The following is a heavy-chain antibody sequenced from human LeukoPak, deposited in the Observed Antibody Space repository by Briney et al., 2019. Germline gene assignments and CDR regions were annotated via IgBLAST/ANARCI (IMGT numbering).Heavy chain of an antibody. Sequence: ASVKVSCKTSGYTFTDYYMHWVRQAPGQGLEWMGCIDPSSGGTKYQQRFQGRVTVTRDTSSSTAYMELSSLRFDDTAVYFCAREYYDGSGLKYAFGIWGQGTMVTVSS. CDR3: AREYYDGSGLKYAFGI. CDR1: GYTFTDYY. CDR2: IDPSSGGT. V-gene: IGHV1-2*02. D-gene: IGHD3-22*01. J-gene: IGHJ3*02.